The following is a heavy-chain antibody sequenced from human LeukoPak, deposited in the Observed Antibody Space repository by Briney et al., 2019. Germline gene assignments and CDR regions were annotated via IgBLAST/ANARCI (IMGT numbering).Heavy chain of an antibody. CDR3: AHSTVLLWFGELLPNYFDY. D-gene: IGHD3-10*01. V-gene: IGHV2-5*02. Sequence: SGPTLVKPTQTLTLTCTFSGFSLSTSGVGVGWIRQPPGKALEWLALIYWDDDKRYSASLTSRLTTTKDTSKTQAVLTMSNMDTVDTATYYCAHSTVLLWFGELLPNYFDYWGQGTPVTVSS. J-gene: IGHJ4*02. CDR2: IYWDDDK. CDR1: GFSLSTSGVG.